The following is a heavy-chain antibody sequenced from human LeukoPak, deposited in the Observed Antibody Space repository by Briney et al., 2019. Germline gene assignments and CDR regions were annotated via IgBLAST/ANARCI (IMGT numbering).Heavy chain of an antibody. Sequence: PSETLSLTCTVSGGSISSYYWSWIRQPPGKGLEWIGYIYYSGSTNYNPSLKSRVTISVDTSKNQFSLKLSSVTAADTAVYYCARDEVAVAGPYYYYCGMDVWGQGTTVTVSS. CDR1: GGSISSYY. CDR3: ARDEVAVAGPYYYYCGMDV. J-gene: IGHJ6*02. D-gene: IGHD6-19*01. V-gene: IGHV4-59*01. CDR2: IYYSGST.